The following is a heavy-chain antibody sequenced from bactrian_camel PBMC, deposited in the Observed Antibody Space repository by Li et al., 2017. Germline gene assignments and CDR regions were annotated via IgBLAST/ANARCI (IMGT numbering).Heavy chain of an antibody. CDR3: APNPGHTWSRYCGLGSFEYNY. Sequence: QLVESGGGSVQVGGSLTLSCAASRYIFTNCGMGWYRQSPGKALELLSTISTDGHTKGYADSVKGRFTISRDNANDTLYLQMNSLKPEDTAMYYCAPNPGHTWSRYCGLGSFEYNYWGRGTQVTVS. CDR2: ISTDGHTK. CDR1: RYIFTNCG. D-gene: IGHD1*01. J-gene: IGHJ4*01. V-gene: IGHV3S42*01.